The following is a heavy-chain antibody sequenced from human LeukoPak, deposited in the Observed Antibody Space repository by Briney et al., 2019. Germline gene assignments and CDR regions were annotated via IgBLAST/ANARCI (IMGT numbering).Heavy chain of an antibody. CDR2: INHSGST. Sequence: SETLSLTCAVYGGSFSGYYWSWIRQPPGKGLDWIGEINHSGSTNYNPSLKSRVTISVDTSKNQFSLKLSSVTAADTAVYYCARSPRKEWIQLWLYYFDYWGQGTLVTVFS. CDR1: GGSFSGYY. D-gene: IGHD5-18*01. CDR3: ARSPRKEWIQLWLYYFDY. J-gene: IGHJ4*02. V-gene: IGHV4-34*01.